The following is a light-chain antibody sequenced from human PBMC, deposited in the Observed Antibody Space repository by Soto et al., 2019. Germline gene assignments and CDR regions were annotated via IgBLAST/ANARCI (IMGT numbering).Light chain of an antibody. CDR1: QSLSSS. V-gene: IGKV3-11*01. CDR3: QQRSNWPRT. J-gene: IGKJ3*01. CDR2: DAS. Sequence: EIVLTPAPATLSLSPGERATLSCRASQSLSSSLAWYQQKPGQAPRLLIYDASNRATGIPARFSGSGSGTDFTLTISSLETEDFAIYYCQQRSNWPRTFGPGTKVDIK.